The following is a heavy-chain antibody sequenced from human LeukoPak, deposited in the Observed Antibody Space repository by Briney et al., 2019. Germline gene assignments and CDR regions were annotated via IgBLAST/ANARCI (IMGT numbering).Heavy chain of an antibody. CDR2: INAGNGNT. D-gene: IGHD3-10*02. J-gene: IGHJ4*02. V-gene: IGHV1-3*01. CDR1: GYTFTGDY. CDR3: AREMFGSSRPSDY. Sequence: ASVKVSCKASGYTFTGDYMHWVRQAPGQGLEWMGWINAGNGNTKYSQKFQGRLTITRDTSATTAYMELSSLRSEDTAVYYCAREMFGSSRPSDYWGQGTLVTVSS.